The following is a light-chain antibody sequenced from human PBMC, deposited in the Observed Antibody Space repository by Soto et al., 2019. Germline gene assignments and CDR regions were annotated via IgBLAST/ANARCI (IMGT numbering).Light chain of an antibody. J-gene: IGKJ1*01. CDR2: GAS. CDR3: HQFGVSPQT. V-gene: IGKV3-20*01. Sequence: EIVMKKSPATLSVSPGERVTLSCRASQSVSSSYLAWYQQKPGQAPRLLIYGASSRATGIPDRFSGSGSGRDFTLAIIRLEPEDFAVYYCHQFGVSPQTFGQGTKVDNK. CDR1: QSVSSSY.